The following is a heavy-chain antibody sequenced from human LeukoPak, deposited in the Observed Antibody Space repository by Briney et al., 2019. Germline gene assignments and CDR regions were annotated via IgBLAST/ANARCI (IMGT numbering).Heavy chain of an antibody. CDR2: INHSGST. Sequence: SETLSLTCAVYGGSFSGYYWSWIRQPPGKGLEWIGEINHSGSTNYNPFLKSRVTISVDTSKNQFSLKLSSVTAADTAVYYCARGLLCSGGSCYKAIDYWGQGTLVTVSS. D-gene: IGHD2-15*01. V-gene: IGHV4-34*01. J-gene: IGHJ4*02. CDR3: ARGLLCSGGSCYKAIDY. CDR1: GGSFSGYY.